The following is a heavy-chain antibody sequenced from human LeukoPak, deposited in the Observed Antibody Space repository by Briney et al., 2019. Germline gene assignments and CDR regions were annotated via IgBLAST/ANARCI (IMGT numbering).Heavy chain of an antibody. J-gene: IGHJ4*02. D-gene: IGHD3-16*02. V-gene: IGHV4-59*08. CDR3: ARHEDWGVIDY. CDR1: GGSISSYY. CDR2: IYYSGST. Sequence: SETLSLTCTVSGGSISSYYWSWIRQPPGKGLEWIGCIYYSGSTNYNPSLKSRVTISVDTYKNQFSLKLSSVTAADTAVYYCARHEDWGVIDYWGQGTLVTVSS.